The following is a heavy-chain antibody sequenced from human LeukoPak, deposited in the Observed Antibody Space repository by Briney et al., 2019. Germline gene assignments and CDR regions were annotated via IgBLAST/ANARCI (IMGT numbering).Heavy chain of an antibody. Sequence: GGSLRHSCAASGFTFSGYIMNWVRQAPGKGLEWVSFISSSSSTIYYADSVKGRFTISRDNAKNSLYLQMNSLRAEDTAVYYCARDQWLDYWGQGTLVTVSS. CDR3: ARDQWLDY. J-gene: IGHJ4*02. D-gene: IGHD6-19*01. CDR1: GFTFSGYI. CDR2: ISSSSSTI. V-gene: IGHV3-48*01.